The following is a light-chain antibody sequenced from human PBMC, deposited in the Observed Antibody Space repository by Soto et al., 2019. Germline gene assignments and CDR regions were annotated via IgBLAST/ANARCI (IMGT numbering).Light chain of an antibody. CDR2: GAS. V-gene: IGKV3-20*01. CDR1: QSVSSSY. Sequence: EIVLTQSPGTLSLSPGERATLSCRASQSVSSSYLGWYKQKPGQAPLLLIYGASRRATGIPDRLSGSGSGTAFTLTISSMEPHDFAVYHCQLYGSSPLYTFGPGTTVDVK. CDR3: QLYGSSPLYT. J-gene: IGKJ3*01.